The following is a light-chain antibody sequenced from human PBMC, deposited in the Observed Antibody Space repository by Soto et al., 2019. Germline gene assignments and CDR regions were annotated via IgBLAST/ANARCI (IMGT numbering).Light chain of an antibody. CDR1: QSVLYSSNNKNY. Sequence: DIVMTQSPDSLAVSLGERATINCKSSQSVLYSSNNKNYLAWYQQKPGQPPKLLIYWASTRESGVPDRFSGSGSGTDFTLPISSLQAADVAVYYCQQYYSTPPLTFGGGTKVEIK. V-gene: IGKV4-1*01. J-gene: IGKJ4*01. CDR3: QQYYSTPPLT. CDR2: WAS.